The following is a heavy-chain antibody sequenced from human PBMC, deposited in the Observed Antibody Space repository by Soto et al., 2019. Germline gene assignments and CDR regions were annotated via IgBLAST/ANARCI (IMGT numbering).Heavy chain of an antibody. CDR3: ARRGSR. D-gene: IGHD2-15*01. CDR2: IHPGGQTI. J-gene: IGHJ3*01. V-gene: IGHV3-48*03. CDR1: GFTFSSSE. Sequence: EVQLVESGGGLVQPGGSLRLSCAASGFTFSSSEMYWVRQAPGKGLEWISYIHPGGQTIFYAESVKGRFTISRDNAQHSVYLQMNSLRAEATAVYYCARRGSRWGRGTKVTVSS.